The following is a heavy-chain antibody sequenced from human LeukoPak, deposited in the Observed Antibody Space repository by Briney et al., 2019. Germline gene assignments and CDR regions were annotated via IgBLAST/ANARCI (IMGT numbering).Heavy chain of an antibody. D-gene: IGHD3-3*01. J-gene: IGHJ6*03. CDR3: ARDTDHYDFWSGYWLGEPMDYYYYMDV. Sequence: PSETLSLTCTVSGGSISSYYWSWIRQPPGKGLEWIGYIYYSGSTYYNPSLKSRVTISVDTSKNQFSLKLSSVTAADTAVYYCARDTDHYDFWSGYWLGEPMDYYYYMDVWGKGTTVTVSS. CDR2: IYYSGST. CDR1: GGSISSYY. V-gene: IGHV4-59*12.